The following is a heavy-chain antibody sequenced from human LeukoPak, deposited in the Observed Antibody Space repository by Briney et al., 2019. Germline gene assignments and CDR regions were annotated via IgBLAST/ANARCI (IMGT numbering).Heavy chain of an antibody. CDR1: GGSISSGGYY. Sequence: PSQTLSLTCTVSGGSISSGGYYWSWIRQHPGKGLEWIGYIYYSGSTKYIPPLKSRVTMSVDTSKNQFSLNLSSVTAADTAMYYCARRSSSHNAFDIWGQGTMVSVSS. D-gene: IGHD6-13*01. CDR3: ARRSSSHNAFDI. CDR2: IYYSGST. J-gene: IGHJ3*02. V-gene: IGHV4-61*08.